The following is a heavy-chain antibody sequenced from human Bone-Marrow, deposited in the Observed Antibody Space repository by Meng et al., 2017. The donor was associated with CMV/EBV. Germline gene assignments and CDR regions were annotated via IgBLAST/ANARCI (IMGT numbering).Heavy chain of an antibody. D-gene: IGHD2-2*01. J-gene: IGHJ4*02. CDR2: IRYDGSNK. Sequence: GGSLRLSCAASGFTFSSYGMHWVRQAPGKGLEWVAFIRYDGSNKYYADSVKGRFTISRDNSKNTLYLQMNSLRAEDTAVYYCAKDAVPAGRGVLDYWGQGALVTVSS. CDR1: GFTFSSYG. V-gene: IGHV3-30*02. CDR3: AKDAVPAGRGVLDY.